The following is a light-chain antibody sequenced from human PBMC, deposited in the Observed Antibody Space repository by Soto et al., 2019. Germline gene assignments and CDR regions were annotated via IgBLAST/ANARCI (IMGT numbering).Light chain of an antibody. V-gene: IGKV3-15*01. CDR2: GAF. Sequence: EIVMTQSPATLSGSPGERATLSCGASQSVATNLAWYQQKPGQAPRLLIYGAFTRATGIPARFSGSGSGTDFTLTISSLQSEDFAVYSCQQYNNWPWTFGQGTKVDIK. J-gene: IGKJ1*01. CDR3: QQYNNWPWT. CDR1: QSVATN.